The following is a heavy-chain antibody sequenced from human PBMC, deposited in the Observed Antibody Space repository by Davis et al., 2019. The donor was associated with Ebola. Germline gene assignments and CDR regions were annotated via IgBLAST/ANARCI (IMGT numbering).Heavy chain of an antibody. Sequence: PGGSLRLSCAASGFTFSSYGMHWVRQAPGKGLEWVAVISYDGSNKYYADSVKGRFTISRDNSKNTLYLQMNSLRAEDTAVYYCAKDRQWLGLFDYWGQGTLVTVSS. CDR3: AKDRQWLGLFDY. D-gene: IGHD6-19*01. CDR2: ISYDGSNK. J-gene: IGHJ4*02. CDR1: GFTFSSYG. V-gene: IGHV3-30*18.